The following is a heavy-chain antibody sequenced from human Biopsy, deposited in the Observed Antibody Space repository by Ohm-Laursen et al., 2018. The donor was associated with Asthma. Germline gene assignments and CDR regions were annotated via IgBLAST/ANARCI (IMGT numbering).Heavy chain of an antibody. CDR3: ARTTYGDDGFDP. Sequence: SQTLSLTCPVSGDSINIGDYYWSWIRQHPVTGLEWIGYIYYSGSTYYNPSLKSRVSISLDTSKNQFSLSLTSVTAADTAVYYCARTTYGDDGFDPWGQGTLVTVSS. V-gene: IGHV4-31*03. CDR2: IYYSGST. D-gene: IGHD4-17*01. J-gene: IGHJ5*02. CDR1: GDSINIGDYY.